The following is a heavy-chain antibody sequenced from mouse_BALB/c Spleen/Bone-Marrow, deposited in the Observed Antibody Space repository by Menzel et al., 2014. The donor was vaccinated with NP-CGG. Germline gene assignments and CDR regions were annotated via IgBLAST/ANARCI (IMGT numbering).Heavy chain of an antibody. CDR3: TGWDYFDY. Sequence: LQPSGGGLVQPGGSMKLSCVASGFPFSNYWMHWVRQSPEKGLEWVAEIRLESNNFATHYAESVKGRFTISRDDSKSSVYLQMTNLRAEDIGIYYGTGWDYFDYWGHGTTLTVSS. CDR2: IRLESNNFAT. CDR1: GFPFSNYW. J-gene: IGHJ2*01. D-gene: IGHD3-3*01. V-gene: IGHV6-6*02.